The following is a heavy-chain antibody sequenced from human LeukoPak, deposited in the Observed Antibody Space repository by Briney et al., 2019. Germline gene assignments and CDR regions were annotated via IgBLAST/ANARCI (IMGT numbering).Heavy chain of an antibody. CDR2: ITGSSTTI. D-gene: IGHD6-6*01. CDR3: ALKLSARLY. Sequence: GGSLRLSCAASGFTFSSYSMNWVRQAPGKGLEWVSYITGSSTTIYYADSVKGRFTISRDNAKNSLYLQMNSLRAEDTALYYCALKLSARLYWGQGTLVTVSS. J-gene: IGHJ4*02. V-gene: IGHV3-48*01. CDR1: GFTFSSYS.